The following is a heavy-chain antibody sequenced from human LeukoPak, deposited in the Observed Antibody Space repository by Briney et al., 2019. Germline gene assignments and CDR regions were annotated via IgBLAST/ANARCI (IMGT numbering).Heavy chain of an antibody. D-gene: IGHD4-23*01. CDR2: INTYKGDT. V-gene: IGHV1-18*01. CDR1: GYTLTNYN. CDR3: AREFGHCYGDNCFYFFDT. J-gene: IGHJ4*02. Sequence: ASVKLSCKASGYTLTNYNISWVRQAPGQGLEWMGWINTYKGDTLYAQKLQVRVTMTAYTSTNTAYMELRSLRFDVTAVDYCAREFGHCYGDNCFYFFDTWGQGFRVTVSS.